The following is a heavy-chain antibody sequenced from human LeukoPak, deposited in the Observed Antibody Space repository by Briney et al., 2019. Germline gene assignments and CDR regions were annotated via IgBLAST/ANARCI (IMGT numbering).Heavy chain of an antibody. J-gene: IGHJ4*02. CDR1: GGSFSGYY. V-gene: IGHV4-34*01. D-gene: IGHD2-15*01. CDR3: ARAKHCSGGSCYIIDY. Sequence: SETLSLTCAVYGGSFSGYYWSWIRQPPGKGLEWIGEINHSGSTNYNPSLKSRVTISVDTSKNQFSPKLSSVTAADTAVYYCARAKHCSGGSCYIIDYWGQGTLVTVSS. CDR2: INHSGST.